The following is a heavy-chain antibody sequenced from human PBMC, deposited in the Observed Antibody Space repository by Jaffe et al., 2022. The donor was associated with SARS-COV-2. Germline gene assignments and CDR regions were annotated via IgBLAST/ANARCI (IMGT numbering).Heavy chain of an antibody. D-gene: IGHD6-19*01. J-gene: IGHJ4*02. V-gene: IGHV3-11*01. Sequence: QVQLVESGGGLVKPGGSLRLSCAASGFTFSDYYMSWIRQAPGKGLEWVSYISSSGSTIYYADSVKGRFTISRDNAKNSLYLQMNSLRAEDTAVYYCARARGRESAVAGTRSPFFDYWGQGTLVTVSS. CDR3: ARARGRESAVAGTRSPFFDY. CDR2: ISSSGSTI. CDR1: GFTFSDYY.